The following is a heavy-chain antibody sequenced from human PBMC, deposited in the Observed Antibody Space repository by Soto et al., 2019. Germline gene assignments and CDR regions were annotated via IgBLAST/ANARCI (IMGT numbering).Heavy chain of an antibody. Sequence: QVQLEESGGGLVKPGGSLRLSCAASGFSFSDYYMTWIRQAPGKGLEWVSYISSDGATIYYADSVKGRFTISRDNAKNSRYLLMNSLRAEDTAFYYCAREGYDTSGYYPIGYWGQGTLVTVSS. CDR3: AREGYDTSGYYPIGY. J-gene: IGHJ4*02. CDR1: GFSFSDYY. D-gene: IGHD3-22*01. V-gene: IGHV3-11*01. CDR2: ISSDGATI.